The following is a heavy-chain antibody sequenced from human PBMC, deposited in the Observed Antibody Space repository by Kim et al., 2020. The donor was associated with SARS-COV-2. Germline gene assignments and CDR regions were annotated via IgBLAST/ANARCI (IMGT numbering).Heavy chain of an antibody. CDR1: GFIFSNSW. V-gene: IGHV3-74*01. CDR2: INADGTKT. J-gene: IGHJ4*02. D-gene: IGHD5-18*01. Sequence: WGSLRLSCAASGFIFSNSWMHWVRQAPGKGLVWVSRINADGTKTNYADSVKGRFTISRDNAKNTLYLQMNSLRDEDTAVYYCTRGYTYRDYWGQGTLVTVSS. CDR3: TRGYTYRDY.